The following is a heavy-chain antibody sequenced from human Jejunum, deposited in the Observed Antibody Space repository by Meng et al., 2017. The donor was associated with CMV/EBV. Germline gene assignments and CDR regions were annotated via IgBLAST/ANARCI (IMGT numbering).Heavy chain of an antibody. CDR2: ITYDGREK. V-gene: IGHV3-7*01. Sequence: LTIYCGASGVAFSDYWVDWVRKIPGKGLEWVANITYDGREKYFVDSVEGRFTISRDNSRNTLYLHMNSLRAEDTAVYYCTRQLDYWGQGTLVTVSS. J-gene: IGHJ4*02. D-gene: IGHD1-1*01. CDR1: GVAFSDYW. CDR3: TRQLDY.